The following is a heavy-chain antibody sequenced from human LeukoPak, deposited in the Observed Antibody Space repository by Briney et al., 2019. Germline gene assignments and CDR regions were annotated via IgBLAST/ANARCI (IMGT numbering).Heavy chain of an antibody. J-gene: IGHJ4*02. Sequence: GGSLRLSCAASGFTFSTYWMHWVRQAPGKGLLWVSRINSDGSRTSYADSVKGRFTISRDNAKNTLYLQMNSLRAEDTAVYYCARETDSSGYWVDYWGQGTLVTVSS. V-gene: IGHV3-74*01. D-gene: IGHD3-22*01. CDR2: INSDGSRT. CDR1: GFTFSTYW. CDR3: ARETDSSGYWVDY.